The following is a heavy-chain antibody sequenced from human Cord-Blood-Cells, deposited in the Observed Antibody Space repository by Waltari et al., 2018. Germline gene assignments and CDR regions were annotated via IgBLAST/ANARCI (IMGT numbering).Heavy chain of an antibody. D-gene: IGHD6-13*01. CDR3: ARDANEYSSSWYHY. CDR1: GYTFTGCY. CDR2: INPNSGGT. V-gene: IGHV1-2*04. Sequence: AQLVQLGADVKKPGDLEKVSCKASGYTFTGCYSHWDRQAPGQGLEWMGWINPNSGGTNYAQKFQGWVTMTRDTSISTAYMELSRLRSDDTAVYYCARDANEYSSSWYHYWGQGTLVTVSS. J-gene: IGHJ4*02.